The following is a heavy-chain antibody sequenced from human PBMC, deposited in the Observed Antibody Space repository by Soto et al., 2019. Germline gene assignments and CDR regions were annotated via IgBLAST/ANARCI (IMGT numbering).Heavy chain of an antibody. V-gene: IGHV5-10-1*01. CDR3: ARRLLSVTEDYYYYYGMDV. J-gene: IGHJ6*02. D-gene: IGHD4-17*01. CDR1: GYSFTSYW. Sequence: PGESLKISCKGSGYSFTSYWISWVRQMPGKGLEWMGRIDPSDSYTNYSPSFQGHVTISADKSISTAYLQWSSLKASDTAMYYCARRLLSVTEDYYYYYGMDVWGQGTTVTVSS. CDR2: IDPSDSYT.